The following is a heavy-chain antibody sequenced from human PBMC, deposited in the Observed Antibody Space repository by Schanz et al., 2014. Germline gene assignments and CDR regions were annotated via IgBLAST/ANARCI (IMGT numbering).Heavy chain of an antibody. CDR2: MNPNSGDT. Sequence: QVQLVQSGAEVKKPGASVKVSCKASGYTFTSYDINWVRQATGQGLEWMGWMNPNSGDTVYAQKFQGRVTMTRNTSISTAYMDLSSLRSEDTAVYYCASALTTWGGMDVWGQGTTVTVSS. CDR1: GYTFTSYD. V-gene: IGHV1-8*01. CDR3: ASALTTWGGMDV. J-gene: IGHJ6*02. D-gene: IGHD4-4*01.